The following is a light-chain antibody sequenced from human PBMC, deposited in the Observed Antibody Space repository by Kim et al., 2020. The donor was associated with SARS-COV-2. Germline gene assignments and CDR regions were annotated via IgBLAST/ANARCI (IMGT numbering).Light chain of an antibody. Sequence: SYELTQPPSVSVAPGKTARITCGGNNIGSKSVHWYQQKPGQAPVLVIYYDSDRPSGIPERFSGSNSGNTATLTISRVEAGDEADYYCQVWAGDDVFGGGTKVTVL. V-gene: IGLV3-21*01. CDR1: NIGSKS. CDR2: YDS. CDR3: QVWAGDDV. J-gene: IGLJ2*01.